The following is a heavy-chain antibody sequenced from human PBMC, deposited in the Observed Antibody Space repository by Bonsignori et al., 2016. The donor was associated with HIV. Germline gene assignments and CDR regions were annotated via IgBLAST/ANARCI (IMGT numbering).Heavy chain of an antibody. J-gene: IGHJ3*02. V-gene: IGHV3-49*04. D-gene: IGHD3-10*01. CDR2: IRNLAYGGTT. CDR3: AREGRDLPFLI. Sequence: EVQLVESGGGLVQPGRSLRLSCTGSGFTFGDYVMSWVRQAPGKGLEWVGFIRNLAYGGTTEYAAPVKGRFTISRDDSKGVAYLQMNSLKTEDTAVYYCAREGRDLPFLIWGQGTMVTVS. CDR1: GFTFGDYV.